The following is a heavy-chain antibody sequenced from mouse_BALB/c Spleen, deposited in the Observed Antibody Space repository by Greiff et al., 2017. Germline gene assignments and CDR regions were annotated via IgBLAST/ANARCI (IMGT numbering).Heavy chain of an antibody. Sequence: EVQVVESGGGLVQPGGSRKLSCAASGFTFSDYGMAWVRQAPGKGPEWVAFISNLAYSIYYADTVTGRFTISRENAKNTLYLEMSSLRSEDTAMYYCARGAYGNAMDYWGQGTSVTVSS. J-gene: IGHJ4*01. V-gene: IGHV5-15*02. CDR3: ARGAYGNAMDY. CDR2: ISNLAYSI. CDR1: GFTFSDYG. D-gene: IGHD2-1*01.